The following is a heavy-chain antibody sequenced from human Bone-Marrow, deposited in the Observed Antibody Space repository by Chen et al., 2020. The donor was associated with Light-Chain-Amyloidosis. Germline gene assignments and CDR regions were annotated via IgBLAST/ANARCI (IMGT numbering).Heavy chain of an antibody. J-gene: IGHJ4*02. CDR1: GFSFSNYW. Sequence: EVQLVESGGGLIQPGGSLRLSCAASGFSFSNYWMHWVRQAPGKGLVWVARIHSDGTNKNHADSVKGRFTASRDNAKNTLFMQMKSLRAEDTAVYYCVRARKYYDSSGVSGDFWGRGTLVTVSS. CDR3: VRARKYYDSSGVSGDF. V-gene: IGHV3-74*01. D-gene: IGHD3-22*01. CDR2: IHSDGTNK.